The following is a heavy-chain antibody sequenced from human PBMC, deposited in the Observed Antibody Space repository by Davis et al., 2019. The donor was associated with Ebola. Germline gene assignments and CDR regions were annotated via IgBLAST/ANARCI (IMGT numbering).Heavy chain of an antibody. D-gene: IGHD5-12*01. CDR2: INLNDGRT. J-gene: IGHJ3*02. V-gene: IGHV1-46*03. CDR1: GYTLTNYY. CDR3: TTPGGQDSGYDVFDI. Sequence: ASSVPVSCKASGYTLTNYYMHWVRQAPGQGLEWMGMINLNDGRTIYAQKFQGRVTVTRDTSTTTVYMDLSSLRSEDTALYYCTTPGGQDSGYDVFDIWGRGTMVTVSS.